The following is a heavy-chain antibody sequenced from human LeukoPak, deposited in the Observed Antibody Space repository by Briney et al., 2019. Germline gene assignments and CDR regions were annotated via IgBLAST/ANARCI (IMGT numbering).Heavy chain of an antibody. J-gene: IGHJ5*02. CDR3: ARDPYSSSSLVWFDP. V-gene: IGHV4-39*07. D-gene: IGHD6-6*01. CDR2: IYYSGST. Sequence: SETLSLTCTVSSGSISTSNYYWGWVRQPPGKGLEWIGSIYYSGSTYYNPSLKSRVTISVDTSKNQFSLKLSSVTAADTAVYYCARDPYSSSSLVWFDPWGQGTLVTVSS. CDR1: SGSISTSNYY.